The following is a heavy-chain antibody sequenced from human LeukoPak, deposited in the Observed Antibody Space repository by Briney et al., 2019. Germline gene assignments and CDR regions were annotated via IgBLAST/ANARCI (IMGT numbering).Heavy chain of an antibody. Sequence: GSLRLSCTVSGGSTSSHYWSWIRLPPGKGLEWIGYLSKSGNTNYSPSLKSRVTIFGDTSKNQFFLKLSSVTAADTAMYYCARARYVNSFYAFDIWGQGTLVTVSS. CDR2: LSKSGNT. V-gene: IGHV4-59*11. D-gene: IGHD3-9*01. J-gene: IGHJ3*02. CDR3: ARARYVNSFYAFDI. CDR1: GGSTSSHY.